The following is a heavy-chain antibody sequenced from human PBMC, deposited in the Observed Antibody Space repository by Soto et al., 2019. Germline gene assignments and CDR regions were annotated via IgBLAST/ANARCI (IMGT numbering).Heavy chain of an antibody. Sequence: GASVKVSCKASGGTFSSYTISWVRQAPGQGLEWMGRIIPILGIANYAQKFQGRVTITADKSTSTAYMELSSLRSEDTAVYYCARAVSLNDPALDYWGQGTLVTVSS. J-gene: IGHJ4*02. V-gene: IGHV1-69*02. CDR3: ARAVSLNDPALDY. D-gene: IGHD2-8*01. CDR1: GGTFSSYT. CDR2: IIPILGIA.